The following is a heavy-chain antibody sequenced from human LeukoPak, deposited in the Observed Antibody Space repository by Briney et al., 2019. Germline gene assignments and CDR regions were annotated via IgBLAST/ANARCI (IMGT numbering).Heavy chain of an antibody. CDR1: GFTFSDYY. D-gene: IGHD5-18*01. CDR3: ARGPVDTAMVDYYYYGMDV. CDR2: ISSSGSTI. Sequence: AGGSLRLSCAASGFTFSDYYMSWIRQAPGKGLEWVSYISSSGSTIYYADSVKGRFTISRDNAKNSLYLQMNSLRAEDTAVYYCARGPVDTAMVDYYYYGMDVWGQGTTVTVSS. J-gene: IGHJ6*02. V-gene: IGHV3-11*01.